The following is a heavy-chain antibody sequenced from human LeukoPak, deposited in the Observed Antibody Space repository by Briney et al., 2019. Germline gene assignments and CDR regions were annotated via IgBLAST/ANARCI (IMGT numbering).Heavy chain of an antibody. Sequence: SETLSLTCTVSGGSISSYYWSWIGQPPGKGLEWIGYIYYSGSTNYNPSLKSRVTISVDTSKNQFSLKLSSVTAADTAVYYCARDRVVPAAMTYYYYGMDVWGKGTTVTVSS. CDR2: IYYSGST. CDR1: GGSISSYY. J-gene: IGHJ6*04. V-gene: IGHV4-59*01. D-gene: IGHD2-2*01. CDR3: ARDRVVPAAMTYYYYGMDV.